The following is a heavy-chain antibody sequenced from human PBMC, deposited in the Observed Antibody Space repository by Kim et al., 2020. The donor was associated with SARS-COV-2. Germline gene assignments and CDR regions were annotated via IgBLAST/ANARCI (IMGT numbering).Heavy chain of an antibody. J-gene: IGHJ5*02. CDR3: VRMPYSSSSLHCFDP. V-gene: IGHV3-7*01. CDR1: GFTFSSNW. Sequence: GGSLRLSCAASGFTFSSNWMSWVRQAPGKGLEWVANINQDGSEKYYVDSVKGRFTISRDNAKNSLYLQMNSLRAEDTAVYYCVRMPYSSSSLHCFDPWAREPWSASPQ. CDR2: INQDGSEK. D-gene: IGHD2-2*01.